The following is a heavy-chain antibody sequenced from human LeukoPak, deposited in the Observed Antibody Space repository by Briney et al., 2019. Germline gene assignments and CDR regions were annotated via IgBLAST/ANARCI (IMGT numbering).Heavy chain of an antibody. CDR3: ASLGYCSSTSCYYMDV. CDR2: INHSGST. J-gene: IGHJ6*03. D-gene: IGHD2-2*01. V-gene: IGHV4-34*01. CDR1: GGSFSGYY. Sequence: SETLSLTCAVYGGSFSGYYWSWIRQPPGKGLEWIGEINHSGSTNYNPSLKSRVTISVDTSKNQFSLKLSSVTAADTAVYYCASLGYCSSTSCYYMDVWGKGTTVTISS.